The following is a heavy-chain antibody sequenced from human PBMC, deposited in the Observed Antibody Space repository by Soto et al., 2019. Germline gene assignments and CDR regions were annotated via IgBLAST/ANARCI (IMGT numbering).Heavy chain of an antibody. CDR1: GGTFSSYT. Sequence: ASVKVSCKASGGTFSSYTISWVRQAPGQGLEWMGRIIPILGIANYAQKFQGRVTITADKSTSTAYMELSSLRSEDTAVYYCARGKNYYGSGSYYSPYYYYGMDVWGQGTTVTVSS. CDR2: IIPILGIA. D-gene: IGHD3-10*01. J-gene: IGHJ6*02. CDR3: ARGKNYYGSGSYYSPYYYYGMDV. V-gene: IGHV1-69*02.